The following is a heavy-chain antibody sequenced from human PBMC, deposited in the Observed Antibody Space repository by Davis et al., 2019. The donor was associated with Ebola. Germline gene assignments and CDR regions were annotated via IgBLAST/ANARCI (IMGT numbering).Heavy chain of an antibody. D-gene: IGHD1-26*01. CDR3: ARGGALYYCYGMDV. Sequence: GSLRLSCAASGFTVSSHYITWVRQAPGKGLEWVSLIDSGGIPYYADSVKGRFTISRDISRNTVYLQMNGLRAEDTAVYYCARGGALYYCYGMDVWGKGTTVTVSS. CDR1: GFTVSSHY. J-gene: IGHJ6*04. V-gene: IGHV3-53*01. CDR2: IDSGGIP.